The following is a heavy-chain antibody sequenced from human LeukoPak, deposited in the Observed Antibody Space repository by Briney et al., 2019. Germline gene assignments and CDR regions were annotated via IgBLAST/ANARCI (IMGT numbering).Heavy chain of an antibody. V-gene: IGHV3-21*01. J-gene: IGHJ2*01. CDR3: ARDPPWYFDL. CDR1: GFTFSSYS. CDR2: ISSSSSYI. Sequence: PGGSLRLSCAASGFTFSSYSMNWVRQAPGKGLEWVSSISSSSSYIYYADSVKGRFTISGDNAKNSLYLQMNSLTAEDTAVYYCARDPPWYFDLWGRGTLVTVSS.